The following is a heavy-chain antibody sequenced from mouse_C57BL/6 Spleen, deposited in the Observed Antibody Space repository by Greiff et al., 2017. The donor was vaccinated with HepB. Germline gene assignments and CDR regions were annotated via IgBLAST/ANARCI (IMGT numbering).Heavy chain of an antibody. V-gene: IGHV1-22*01. CDR1: GYTFTDYN. D-gene: IGHD1-1*01. J-gene: IGHJ3*01. CDR2: INPNNGGT. CDR3: ARSNYGSSYRFAY. Sequence: VQLKESGPELVKPGASVKMSCKASGYTFTDYNMHWVKQSHGKSLEWIGYINPNNGGTSYNQKFKGKATLTVNKSSSTAYMELRSLTSEDSAVYYCARSNYGSSYRFAYWGQGTLVTVSA.